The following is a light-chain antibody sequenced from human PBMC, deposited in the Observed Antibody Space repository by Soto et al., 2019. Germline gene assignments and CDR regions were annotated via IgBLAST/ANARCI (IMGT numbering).Light chain of an antibody. CDR3: HQYYKWTLT. CDR2: DAS. J-gene: IGKJ4*01. Sequence: EIVFTQSPGTLSLSPGERATLSCRASQSAISNLAWYRQKPGQTPRLLIYDASTRDTDIPARFSGSGAGTDCTLTISSLLSEDVAVDYCHQYYKWTLTFGGGTQVDIK. CDR1: QSAISN. V-gene: IGKV3D-15*01.